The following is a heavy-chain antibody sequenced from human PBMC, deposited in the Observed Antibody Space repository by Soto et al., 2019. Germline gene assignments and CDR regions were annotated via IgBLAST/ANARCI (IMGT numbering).Heavy chain of an antibody. CDR1: GYTFTSYD. Sequence: ASVKVSCKASGYTFTSYDINWVRQATGQGLEWMGWMTPNSGHTGHAQKFQGRVTMTRNTSISTAYMELSSLRSEDTAVYYCARVQQRYSGTYLAYWGQGTLVTVSS. CDR3: ARVQQRYSGTYLAY. V-gene: IGHV1-8*01. CDR2: MTPNSGHT. D-gene: IGHD1-26*01. J-gene: IGHJ4*02.